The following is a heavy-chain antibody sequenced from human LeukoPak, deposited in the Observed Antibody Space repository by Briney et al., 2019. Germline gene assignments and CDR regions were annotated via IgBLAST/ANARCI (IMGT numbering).Heavy chain of an antibody. CDR1: GDSIRSSAYY. V-gene: IGHV4-39*01. J-gene: IGHJ4*02. Sequence: SKTLSLTCTVSGDSIRSSAYYWGWIRQPPGKGLQWIGSIYFSGNTDYNPSLKSRVTISIDTSKNQFSLKLTSVTAADTAVYYCARQVAGIGLYYFDYWGQGTLVTVSS. CDR2: IYFSGNT. D-gene: IGHD6-19*01. CDR3: ARQVAGIGLYYFDY.